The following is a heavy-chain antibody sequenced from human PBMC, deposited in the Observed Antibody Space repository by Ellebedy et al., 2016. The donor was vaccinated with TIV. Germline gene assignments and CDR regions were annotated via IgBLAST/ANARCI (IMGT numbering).Heavy chain of an antibody. Sequence: ASVKVSCKASGYTFTNYGISWVRQAPGQGLEWMGWISPYNGETQLAQKFQGRLTMATDTSPRPAYLELRSLRSADTAVYYCARDLQLWSRGCDHWGQGTLVTVSS. V-gene: IGHV1-18*04. J-gene: IGHJ4*02. CDR1: GYTFTNYG. CDR2: ISPYNGET. CDR3: ARDLQLWSRGCDH. D-gene: IGHD3-10*01.